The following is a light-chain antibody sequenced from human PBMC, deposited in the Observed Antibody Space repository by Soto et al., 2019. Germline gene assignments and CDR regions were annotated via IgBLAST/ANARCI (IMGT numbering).Light chain of an antibody. CDR1: QRVDGN. J-gene: IGKJ5*01. CDR3: QQYNNWPPIT. Sequence: PGERATLSFRASQRVDGNYLAWYLQIPGQAPRLLIYGASTRATGIPARFSGSGSGTEFTLTISSLQSEDFAVYYCQQYNNWPPITFGQGTRLEIK. V-gene: IGKV3D-15*01. CDR2: GAS.